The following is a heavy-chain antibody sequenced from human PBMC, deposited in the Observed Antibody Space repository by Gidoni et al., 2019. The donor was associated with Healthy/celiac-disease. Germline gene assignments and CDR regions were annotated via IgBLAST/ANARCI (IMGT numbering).Heavy chain of an antibody. CDR1: GGSISSSSYY. V-gene: IGHV4-39*07. D-gene: IGHD3-3*01. CDR3: ARDPIGFWSGSLAFDI. J-gene: IGHJ3*02. Sequence: QLQLQESGPGLVKPSETLSLTCTVSGGSISSSSYYWGWIRQPPGKGLEWIGSIYYSGSTYYNPSLKSRVTISVDTSKNQFSLKLSSVTAADTAVYYCARDPIGFWSGSLAFDIWGQGTMVTVSS. CDR2: IYYSGST.